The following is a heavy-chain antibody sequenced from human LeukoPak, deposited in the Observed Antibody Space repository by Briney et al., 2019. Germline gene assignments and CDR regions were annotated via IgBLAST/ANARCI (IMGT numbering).Heavy chain of an antibody. Sequence: GGSLRLSCAASGNYWIDWVRQVPGKGLVWVSHINSDGSWTSYADSVKGRFTISKDNAKNTVYLQMNSLRAEDTAVYYCVSFYETYWGRGTLVTVSS. CDR2: INSDGSWT. CDR1: GNYW. CDR3: VSFYETY. D-gene: IGHD2/OR15-2a*01. V-gene: IGHV3-74*01. J-gene: IGHJ4*02.